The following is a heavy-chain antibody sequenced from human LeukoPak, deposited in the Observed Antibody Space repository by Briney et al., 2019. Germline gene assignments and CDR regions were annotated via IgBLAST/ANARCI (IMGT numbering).Heavy chain of an antibody. Sequence: PGGSLRLSCAASGFTFSSYGMHWVRQAPGKGLEWVAFIRYDGSNKYYADSVKGRFTISRDNSKNTLYLQMNSLRAEDTAVYYCARSVLGLWLLGPFDCWSQGTLVTVSS. CDR2: IRYDGSNK. CDR3: ARSVLGLWLLGPFDC. J-gene: IGHJ4*02. CDR1: GFTFSSYG. D-gene: IGHD5-18*01. V-gene: IGHV3-30*02.